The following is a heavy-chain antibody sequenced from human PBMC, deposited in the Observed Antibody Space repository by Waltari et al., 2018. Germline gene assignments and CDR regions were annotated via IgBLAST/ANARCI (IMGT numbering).Heavy chain of an antibody. CDR2: IIPIFGTA. J-gene: IGHJ6*02. Sequence: QVQLVQSGAEVKKPGSSVKVSCKASGGTFSSYAISWVRQAPGQGLEWMGGIIPIFGTANYAQKFQGRVTMTRDTSISTAYMELSRLRSDDTAVYYCARDGLVVYIYGMDVWGQGTTVTVSS. CDR3: ARDGLVVYIYGMDV. CDR1: GGTFSSYA. V-gene: IGHV1-69*05. D-gene: IGHD2-8*02.